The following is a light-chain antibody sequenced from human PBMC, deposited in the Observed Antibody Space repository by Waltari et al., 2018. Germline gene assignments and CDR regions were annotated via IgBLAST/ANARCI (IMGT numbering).Light chain of an antibody. CDR1: QGISTW. Sequence: DIQMTQSPSSVSASVGDRVTITCRASQGISTWLGWYQQKPGKAPKPLIYAASSLQSGVPSRFGGSGSGTEFTLTISSLQPEDFATYYCQQANSLPLFGGGTKVEIK. J-gene: IGKJ4*01. CDR2: AAS. V-gene: IGKV1-12*01. CDR3: QQANSLPL.